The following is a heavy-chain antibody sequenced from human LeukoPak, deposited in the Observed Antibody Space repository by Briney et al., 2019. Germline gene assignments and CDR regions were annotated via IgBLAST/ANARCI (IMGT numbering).Heavy chain of an antibody. CDR3: ARGDWVWAFDI. D-gene: IGHD3/OR15-3a*01. J-gene: IGHJ3*02. Sequence: KPSETLSLTCTVSGGSISSYYWSWIRQPAGKGLEWIGRIYTSGSTNHNPSLKSRVTILVDTSKNQFSLKLSSVTAADTAVYYCARGDWVWAFDIWGQGTMVTVSS. CDR1: GGSISSYY. V-gene: IGHV4-4*07. CDR2: IYTSGST.